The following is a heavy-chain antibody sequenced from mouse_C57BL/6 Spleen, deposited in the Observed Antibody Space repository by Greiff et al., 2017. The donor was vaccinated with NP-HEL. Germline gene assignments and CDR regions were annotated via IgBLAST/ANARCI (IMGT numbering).Heavy chain of an antibody. V-gene: IGHV1-69*01. Sequence: QVQLQQPGAELVMPGASVKLSCKASGYTFTSYWMHWVKQRPGQGLEWIGEIDPSDSYTNYNQKFKGKSTLTVDKSSSTAYMQLSSLTSEDSAVYYCARQLRTMRSSTVQEGWLHAMDHWGQGTSVTVSS. CDR2: IDPSDSYT. D-gene: IGHD2-3*01. J-gene: IGHJ4*01. CDR3: ARQLRTMRSSTVQEGWLHAMDH. CDR1: GYTFTSYW.